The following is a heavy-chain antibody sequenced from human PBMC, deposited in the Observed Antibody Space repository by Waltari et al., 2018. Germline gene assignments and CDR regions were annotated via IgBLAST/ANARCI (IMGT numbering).Heavy chain of an antibody. Sequence: VRQAPGKGLEWVSRISNGGGSTWYADSVKGRFTISRENAKNTLYLQMDSLRAEDTAVYYCARVSNTANWAPFDYWGQGVLVTVSS. D-gene: IGHD7-27*01. V-gene: IGHV3-23*01. CDR3: ARVSNTANWAPFDY. J-gene: IGHJ4*02. CDR2: ISNGGGST.